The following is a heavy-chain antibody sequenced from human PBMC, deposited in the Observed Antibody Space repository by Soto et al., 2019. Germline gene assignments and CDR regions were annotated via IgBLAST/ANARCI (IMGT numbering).Heavy chain of an antibody. V-gene: IGHV3-30-3*01. Sequence: QVQLVESGGGVVQPGRSLRLSCAASGFTFSSYAMHWVRQAPGKGLEWVAVISYDGSNKYYADSVKGRFTISRDNSKNTLYLQMNSLRAEDTAVYYCARGRDSSGYYYERLDFAFWGQGTLVTVSS. CDR1: GFTFSSYA. CDR2: ISYDGSNK. CDR3: ARGRDSSGYYYERLDFAF. J-gene: IGHJ4*02. D-gene: IGHD3-22*01.